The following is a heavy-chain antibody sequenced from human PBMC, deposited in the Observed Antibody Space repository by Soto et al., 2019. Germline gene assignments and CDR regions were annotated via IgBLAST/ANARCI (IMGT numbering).Heavy chain of an antibody. Sequence: QVQLVQSGAEVKTPGASVKVSCRASGYSFRTHGISWVRQAPGQGLEWMGWISTYDDKTNFPQKFQGRITMTTDTSTSTAYMELRSLRSDDTAVYFCARDLGYFNSSVCFRNWFDPWCQGTLVTVAS. D-gene: IGHD3-22*01. V-gene: IGHV1-18*01. CDR1: GYSFRTHG. CDR3: ARDLGYFNSSVCFRNWFDP. CDR2: ISTYDDKT. J-gene: IGHJ5*02.